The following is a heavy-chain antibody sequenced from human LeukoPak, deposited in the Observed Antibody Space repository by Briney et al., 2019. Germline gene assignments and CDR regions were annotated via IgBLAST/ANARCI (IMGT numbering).Heavy chain of an antibody. D-gene: IGHD2-2*01. CDR1: GFTFSSYG. CDR3: ASGTYCSSTSCYHANWFDP. CDR2: INSDGSTT. J-gene: IGHJ5*02. V-gene: IGHV3-74*01. Sequence: GGSLRLSCAASGFTFSSYGMHWVRQAPGKGLVWVSRINSDGSTTNYADSVKGRFTISRDNAKNTLYLQMNSLRAEDTAVYYCASGTYCSSTSCYHANWFDPWGQGTLVTVSS.